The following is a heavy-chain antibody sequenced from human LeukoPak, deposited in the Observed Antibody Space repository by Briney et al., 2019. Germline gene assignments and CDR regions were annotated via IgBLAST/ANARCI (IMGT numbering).Heavy chain of an antibody. V-gene: IGHV3-53*01. D-gene: IGHD6-19*01. CDR2: IYSGGST. J-gene: IGHJ6*03. CDR1: GYTVSSNY. Sequence: GGSLRLSCAASGYTVSSNYMSWVRQAPGKGLEWDSVIYSGGSTYYADSVKGRFTISRDNSKNTLYLQMNSLRAEDTAVYYCARDRSGGWKDMDVWGKGTTVTVSS. CDR3: ARDRSGGWKDMDV.